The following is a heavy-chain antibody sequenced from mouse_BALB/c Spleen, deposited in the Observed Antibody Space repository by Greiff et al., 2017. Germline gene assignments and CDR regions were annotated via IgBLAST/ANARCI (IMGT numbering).Heavy chain of an antibody. CDR2: INPSTGYT. J-gene: IGHJ3*01. CDR1: GYTFTSYW. D-gene: IGHD2-4*01. V-gene: IGHV1-7*01. CDR3: ARSRSTMITTVAY. Sequence: VQLQQPGAELAKPGASVKMSCKASGYTFTSYWMHWVKQRPGQGLEWIGYINPSTGYTEYNQKFKDKATLTADKSSSTAYMQLSSLTSEDSAVYYCARSRSTMITTVAYWGQGTLVTVSA.